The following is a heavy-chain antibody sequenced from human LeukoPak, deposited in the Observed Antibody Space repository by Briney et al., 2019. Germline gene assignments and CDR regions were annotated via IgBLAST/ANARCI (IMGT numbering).Heavy chain of an antibody. J-gene: IGHJ4*02. D-gene: IGHD1-1*01. Sequence: GASVKVSCKASGYTFTNNDIHWVRQATGQGLEWMGWMHPNSDDTGYAQKFQGRVTTTRNTSISTAYMELSSLRPEDTAVYYCARHFGTGDNFDYWGQGTLLIVSS. CDR1: GYTFTNND. CDR3: ARHFGTGDNFDY. CDR2: MHPNSDDT. V-gene: IGHV1-8*01.